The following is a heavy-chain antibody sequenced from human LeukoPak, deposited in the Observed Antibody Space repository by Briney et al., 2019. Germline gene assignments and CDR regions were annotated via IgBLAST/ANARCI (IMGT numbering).Heavy chain of an antibody. J-gene: IGHJ4*02. CDR1: GFTVSNNY. V-gene: IGHV3-66*01. D-gene: IGHD5-18*01. Sequence: PGGSLRLSCAASGFTVSNNYMNWVRQAPGKGLEWVSLIYSGGTTYYADSVKGRFTISRDGSKNTLYLQMNSLRVEDTAVYYCVRDPPAVTANTYGWGQGTLVTVSS. CDR2: IYSGGTT. CDR3: VRDPPAVTANTYG.